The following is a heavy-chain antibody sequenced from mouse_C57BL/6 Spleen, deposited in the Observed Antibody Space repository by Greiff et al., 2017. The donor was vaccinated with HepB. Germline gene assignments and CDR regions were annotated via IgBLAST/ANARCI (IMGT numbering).Heavy chain of an antibody. CDR2: IHPNSGST. D-gene: IGHD1-1*01. V-gene: IGHV1-64*01. CDR3: ARTTVVAENAMDY. J-gene: IGHJ4*01. Sequence: QVQLQQPGAELVKPGASVKLSCKASGYTFTSYWMHWVKQRPGQGLEWIGMIHPNSGSTNYNEKFKSKATLTVDKSSSTAYMQLSSLTSEDSAVYYWARTTVVAENAMDYWGQGTSVTVSS. CDR1: GYTFTSYW.